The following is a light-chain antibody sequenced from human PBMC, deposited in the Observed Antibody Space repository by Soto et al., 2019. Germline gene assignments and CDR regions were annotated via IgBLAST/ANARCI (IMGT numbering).Light chain of an antibody. J-gene: IGLJ3*02. CDR3: SSYTGNSNLM. V-gene: IGLV2-8*01. CDR1: SSDVGD. Sequence: QSALTQPPSASGSPGQSVTITCTGTSSDVGDVSWYQQYPGKAPKLMIYDVNKRPSGVPDRFSGSKSGNTASLTVSGLQAEDEADFYCSSYTGNSNLMFGGGTKVTVL. CDR2: DVN.